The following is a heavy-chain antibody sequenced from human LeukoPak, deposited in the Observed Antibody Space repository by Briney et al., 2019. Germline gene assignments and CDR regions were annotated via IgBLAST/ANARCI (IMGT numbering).Heavy chain of an antibody. CDR2: INHSGST. CDR3: ARVGNHLDY. D-gene: IGHD4-23*01. J-gene: IGHJ4*02. V-gene: IGHV4-34*01. CDR1: GGSFSGYY. Sequence: PSETLSLTCAVYGGSFSGYYWSWIRQPPGKGLEWIGEINHSGSTNYNPSLKSRVTISVDTSKNQFSLKLSSVTAADTAVYYCARVGNHLDYWGQGTLVTVPS.